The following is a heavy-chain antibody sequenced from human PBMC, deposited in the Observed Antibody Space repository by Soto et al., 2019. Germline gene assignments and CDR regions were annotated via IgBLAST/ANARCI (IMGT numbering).Heavy chain of an antibody. Sequence: EVQLLESGGGLVQPGGSLRLSCAVSGFTFNSHAMSWVRQAPGKGLECVSTISGSDGSTNYADSVKGRFTISRDKSKSTLYLQLTSLRAEDTAVYYCAKDLQFSGWLSAQTFDYWGQGTQVIVSS. CDR1: GFTFNSHA. J-gene: IGHJ4*02. CDR3: AKDLQFSGWLSAQTFDY. V-gene: IGHV3-23*01. CDR2: ISGSDGST. D-gene: IGHD6-19*01.